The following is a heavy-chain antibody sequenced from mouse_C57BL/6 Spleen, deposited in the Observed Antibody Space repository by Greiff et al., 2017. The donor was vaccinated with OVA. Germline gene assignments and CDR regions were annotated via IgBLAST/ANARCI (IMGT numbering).Heavy chain of an antibody. D-gene: IGHD3-3*01. CDR2: ISDGGSYT. CDR3: ARDREAYYFDY. CDR1: GFTFSSYA. J-gene: IGHJ2*01. Sequence: EVMLVESGGGLVKPGGSLKLSCAASGFTFSSYAMSWVRQTPEKRLEWVATISDGGSYTYYPDNVKGRFTISRDNAKNNLYLQMSHLKSEDTAMYYCARDREAYYFDYWGQGTTLTVSS. V-gene: IGHV5-4*01.